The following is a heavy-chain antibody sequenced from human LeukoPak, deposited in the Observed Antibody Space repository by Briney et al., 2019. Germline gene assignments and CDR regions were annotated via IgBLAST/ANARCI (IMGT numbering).Heavy chain of an antibody. J-gene: IGHJ4*02. CDR2: ISWNSGSI. CDR3: AKDIKGVAAPYFDS. D-gene: IGHD3-10*01. V-gene: IGHV3-9*01. CDR1: GFTFDNYA. Sequence: GRSLRLSCAASGFTFDNYAMHWVRQAPGKGLEWVSGISWNSGSIGYADSVKDRFTISRDNAKNSLNLQMNSLRAEDTALYYCAKDIKGVAAPYFDSWGQGTLVTVSS.